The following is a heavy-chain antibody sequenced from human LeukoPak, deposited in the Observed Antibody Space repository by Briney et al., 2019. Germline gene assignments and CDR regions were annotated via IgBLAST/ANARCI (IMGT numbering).Heavy chain of an antibody. CDR1: GGSISSSSYY. CDR2: IYYSGST. Sequence: PSETLSLTRTVSGGSISSSSYYWGWIRQPPGKGLEWIGSIYYSGSTYYNPSLKSRVTISVDTSKNQFSLKLSSVTAADTAVYYCARDQVVAAAGIDYWGQGTLVTVSS. D-gene: IGHD6-13*01. J-gene: IGHJ4*02. V-gene: IGHV4-39*07. CDR3: ARDQVVAAAGIDY.